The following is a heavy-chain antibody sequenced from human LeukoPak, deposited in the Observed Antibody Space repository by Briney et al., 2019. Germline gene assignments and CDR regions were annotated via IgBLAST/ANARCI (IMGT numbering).Heavy chain of an antibody. D-gene: IGHD3-3*01. Sequence: SETLSLTCTVSGGSISSYYWSWIRQPPGKGLEWIGYISYSGSTNYNPSLRSRVTISLDTSKNQFSLKLSSVSAGDTAVYDCARHQTSGYSPVDYGGEGTVVTVSS. V-gene: IGHV4-59*08. CDR1: GGSISSYY. J-gene: IGHJ4*02. CDR3: ARHQTSGYSPVDY. CDR2: ISYSGST.